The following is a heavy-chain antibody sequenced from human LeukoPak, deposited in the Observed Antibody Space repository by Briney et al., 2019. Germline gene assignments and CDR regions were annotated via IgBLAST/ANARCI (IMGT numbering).Heavy chain of an antibody. J-gene: IGHJ4*02. CDR1: GFTFSNAW. V-gene: IGHV3-30*03. CDR3: RAATKYLDYYYDY. D-gene: IGHD3-22*01. Sequence: GGSLRLSCAASGFTFSNAWMSWVRQAPGKGLEWVAVISHDGRKKYYADSVKGRFSISRDNSKDTLYLELNSLTIEDTAMYYCRAATKYLDYYYDYWGQGTLVAVSS. CDR2: ISHDGRKK.